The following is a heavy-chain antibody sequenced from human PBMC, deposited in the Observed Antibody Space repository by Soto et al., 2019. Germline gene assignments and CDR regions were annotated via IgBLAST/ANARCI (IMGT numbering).Heavy chain of an antibody. CDR1: GGSISSSSYY. Sequence: PSETLSLTCTVSGGSISSSSYYWGWIRQPPGKGLEWIGSIYYSGSTYYNPSLKSRVTISVDTSKNQFSLKLSSVTAADTAVYYCAGLEYDILTGLTRNYLLDVWGQGTTVTVSS. V-gene: IGHV4-39*01. J-gene: IGHJ6*02. D-gene: IGHD3-9*01. CDR3: AGLEYDILTGLTRNYLLDV. CDR2: IYYSGST.